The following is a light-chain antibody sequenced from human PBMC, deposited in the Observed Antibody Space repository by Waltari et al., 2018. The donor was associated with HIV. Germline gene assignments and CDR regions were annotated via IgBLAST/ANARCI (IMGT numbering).Light chain of an antibody. V-gene: IGLV2-14*03. J-gene: IGLJ1*01. CDR2: DVS. CDR1: SSDVGGYNY. Sequence: QSALTQPASVSGSPHQLIAISCPGPSSDVGGYNYLPWYQQHPGKVPKPMIVDVSNRPSGVSHRFSGSKSGNTASLTISGLQAEDEADYYCSSYTSSSTYVFGTGTKVTVL. CDR3: SSYTSSSTYV.